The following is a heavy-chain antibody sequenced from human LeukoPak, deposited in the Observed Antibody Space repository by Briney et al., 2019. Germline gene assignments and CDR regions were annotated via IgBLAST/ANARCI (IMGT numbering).Heavy chain of an antibody. CDR2: ISYGGDNK. CDR3: AKDGSNYYHYGMDV. Sequence: GGSPRLSCAASGFTFSTCGMHWVRQAPGKGLEWVAVISYGGDNKYYADSVKGRFTISRDNPKNTLYLQMNSLRAEDTAVYYCAKDGSNYYHYGMDVWGQGTTVTVSS. V-gene: IGHV3-30*18. J-gene: IGHJ6*02. D-gene: IGHD4-11*01. CDR1: GFTFSTCG.